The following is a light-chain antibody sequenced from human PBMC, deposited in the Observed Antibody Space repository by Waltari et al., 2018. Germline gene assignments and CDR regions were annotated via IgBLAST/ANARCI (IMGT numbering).Light chain of an antibody. V-gene: IGKV1-39*01. Sequence: DIQMTQSPSFLSASVGDRVTITCRPSQRISSYLNWYQMKPGRAPALQHYAASSLQRGVPSRFSVSAAGAEFTLTIRSLQPDDFAADYCQQTYSFVTFGPGAKVDFK. CDR1: QRISSY. CDR3: QQTYSFVT. CDR2: AAS. J-gene: IGKJ3*01.